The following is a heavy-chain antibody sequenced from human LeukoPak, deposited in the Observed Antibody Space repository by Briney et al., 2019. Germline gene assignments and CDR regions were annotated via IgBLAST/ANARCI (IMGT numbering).Heavy chain of an antibody. J-gene: IGHJ4*02. CDR1: GYTFIDYY. V-gene: IGHV1-69-2*01. Sequence: GASVKVSCKASGYTFIDYYIHWVHQAPGKGLEWMGRVDPEDGENIYAENFQGRVTITADTSTDTAYMEMSSLRSDDTAVYYCAMGPLYGSGSYFNYWGQGTLVTVSS. D-gene: IGHD3-10*01. CDR3: AMGPLYGSGSYFNY. CDR2: VDPEDGEN.